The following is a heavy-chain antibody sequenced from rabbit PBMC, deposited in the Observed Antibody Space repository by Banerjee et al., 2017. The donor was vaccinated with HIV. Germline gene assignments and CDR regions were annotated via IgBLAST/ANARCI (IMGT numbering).Heavy chain of an antibody. CDR2: IYAGSSGST. V-gene: IGHV1S45*01. CDR3: ARDLAGVIGWNFNL. D-gene: IGHD4-1*01. Sequence: QQQLEESGGGLVKPGGTLTLTCKASGFSFSSGYYMCWVRQAPGKGLEWIACIYAGSSGSTYYVSWAKGRFTISKTSSTTVTLQMTSLTAADTATYFCARDLAGVIGWNFNLWGPGTLVTVS. CDR1: GFSFSSGYY. J-gene: IGHJ4*01.